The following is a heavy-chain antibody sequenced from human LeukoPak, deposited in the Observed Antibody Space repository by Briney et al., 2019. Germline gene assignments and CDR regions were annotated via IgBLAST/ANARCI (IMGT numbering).Heavy chain of an antibody. Sequence: GGSLRLSCAASGFTFSSYSMNWVRQAPGKGLEWVSSISSSSSYIYYADSVKGRFTISRDNAKNSLYLQMNSLRAEDTAVYYCAREGPLGYCSSTSCSYYYYYGMDVWGQGTTVTVSS. V-gene: IGHV3-21*01. CDR3: AREGPLGYCSSTSCSYYYYYGMDV. CDR1: GFTFSSYS. D-gene: IGHD2-2*01. CDR2: ISSSSSYI. J-gene: IGHJ6*02.